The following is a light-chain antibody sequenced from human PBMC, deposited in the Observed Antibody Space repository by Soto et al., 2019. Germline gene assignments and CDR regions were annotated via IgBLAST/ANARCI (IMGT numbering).Light chain of an antibody. CDR1: QSISSW. J-gene: IGKJ1*01. V-gene: IGKV1-5*01. CDR3: QQYNGFSS. Sequence: DIQMTQSPSTLSASVGDRVTITCRASQSISSWLAWYQQKPGKAPKLLIYDASSLESGVPSRFSGSGSGTEFTLTISSLQPDDFATHYCQQYNGFSSFGQGTKVEIK. CDR2: DAS.